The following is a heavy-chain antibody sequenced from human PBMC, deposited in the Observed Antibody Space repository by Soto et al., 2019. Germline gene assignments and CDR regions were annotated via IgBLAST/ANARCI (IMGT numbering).Heavy chain of an antibody. J-gene: IGHJ6*02. CDR2: IYYSGST. CDR1: GGSISSYY. V-gene: IGHV4-59*01. D-gene: IGHD3-3*01. CDR3: ARGHYDFSRGGDYYYGMDV. Sequence: QVQLQESGPGLVKPSEALSLTCTVSGGSISSYYWSWIRQPPGKGLEWIGYIYYSGSTNYNPSLKSRVTISVDTSKNQFSLKLSSVTAADTAVYYCARGHYDFSRGGDYYYGMDVWGQGTTVTVSS.